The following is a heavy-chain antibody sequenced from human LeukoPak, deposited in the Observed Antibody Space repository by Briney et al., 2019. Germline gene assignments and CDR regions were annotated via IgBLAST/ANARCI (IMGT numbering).Heavy chain of an antibody. Sequence: PGGSLRLSCAASGFTFSNYALTWVRQAPGKGLEWVSTISGTGGSTYYADSVKGRFTISRDNSKNTLYLQRSGLRVEDTAVYYCARVLGINWGQGTTVTVSS. J-gene: IGHJ6*02. CDR3: ARVLGIN. CDR1: GFTFSNYA. CDR2: ISGTGGST. V-gene: IGHV3-23*01. D-gene: IGHD2-21*01.